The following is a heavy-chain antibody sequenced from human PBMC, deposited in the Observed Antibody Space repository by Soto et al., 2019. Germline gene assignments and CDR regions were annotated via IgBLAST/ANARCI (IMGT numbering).Heavy chain of an antibody. V-gene: IGHV4-34*01. CDR2: INDSGST. CDR1: GGSFSGYY. J-gene: IGHJ5*02. CDR3: ARESPFYSSSSRDWFAP. Sequence: QVQLQQWGAGLLKPSETLSLTCAVSGGSFSGYYWGWIRQPPGKGLEWIGEINDSGSTNYNPSLKSRVSMSIDTSTNQFSLNLASVTAADTAVYYCARESPFYSSSSRDWFAPWGQGTLVTVSS. D-gene: IGHD6-6*01.